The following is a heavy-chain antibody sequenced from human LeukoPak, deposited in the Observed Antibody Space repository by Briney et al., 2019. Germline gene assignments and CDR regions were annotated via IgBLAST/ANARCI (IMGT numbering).Heavy chain of an antibody. J-gene: IGHJ4*02. CDR2: IYLGGKT. D-gene: IGHD5-24*01. Sequence: SETLSLTCAVSGGSISSANWWSWVRQPPGKGLEWIGEIYLGGKTNYNPYLKSRVTISIDTSKNQFSLKLISVTAADTALYYCARHMATPGTRGFDSWGQGTLVTVSS. CDR3: ARHMATPGTRGFDS. CDR1: GGSISSANW. V-gene: IGHV4-4*02.